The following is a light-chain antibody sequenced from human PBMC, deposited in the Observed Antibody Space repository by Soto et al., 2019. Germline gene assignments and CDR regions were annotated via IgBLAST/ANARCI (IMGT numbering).Light chain of an antibody. CDR1: QSVLYNSNNDSY. CDR2: WAS. J-gene: IGKJ1*01. V-gene: IGKV4-1*01. Sequence: DIVMTQTPDSLAVSLGERATINCKSSQSVLYNSNNDSYLTWYQQKPGQSPKVLLYWASIRESGVPDRFSGSGSGTDFTLTISSLQAEYVAVYYCQQYYSIPWTFGQGTKVEIK. CDR3: QQYYSIPWT.